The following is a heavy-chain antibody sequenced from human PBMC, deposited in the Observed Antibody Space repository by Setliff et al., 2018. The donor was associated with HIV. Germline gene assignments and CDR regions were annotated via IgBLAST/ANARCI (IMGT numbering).Heavy chain of an antibody. V-gene: IGHV2-5*01. CDR1: GLSLSTSGVG. D-gene: IGHD1-1*01. Sequence: GSGPTLVNPTQTLTLTCTFSGLSLSTSGVGVGWIRQSPGKALEWLAFIYWNNNKHYSTSLKSRLTVTKDTSKNRVVFTMTNMDPVDTATYYCAYSGRQLRGPYFDFWGQGTPGTAPQ. CDR3: AYSGRQLRGPYFDF. J-gene: IGHJ4*02. CDR2: IYWNNNK.